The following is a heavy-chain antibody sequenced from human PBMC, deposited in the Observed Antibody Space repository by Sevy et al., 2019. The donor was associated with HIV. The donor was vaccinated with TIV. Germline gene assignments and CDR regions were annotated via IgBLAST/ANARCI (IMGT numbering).Heavy chain of an antibody. CDR1: GFTFSDHY. V-gene: IGHV3-72*01. CDR2: TRNKANSYTT. D-gene: IGHD2-2*01. CDR3: AREGESSTTYYYYYYMDV. J-gene: IGHJ6*03. Sequence: GGSLRLSCAASGFTFSDHYMDWVRQAPGKGLEWVGRTRNKANSYTTEYAASVKGRFTISRDDSKNSLYPQMNSLKTEDTAVYYCAREGESSTTYYYYYYMDVWGKGTTVTVSS.